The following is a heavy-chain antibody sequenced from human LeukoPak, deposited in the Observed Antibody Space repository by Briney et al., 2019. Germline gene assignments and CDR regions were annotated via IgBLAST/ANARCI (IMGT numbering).Heavy chain of an antibody. CDR2: INHSGST. D-gene: IGHD2-21*02. Sequence: SETLSLTCAVYGGSFSGYYWSWIRQPPGKGLEWIGEINHSGSTNYNPSLKSRVTMSVDTSKNQFSLKLSSVTAADTAVYYCAREGVVVVTAINYFDYWAQGTLVTVSS. V-gene: IGHV4-34*01. J-gene: IGHJ4*02. CDR3: AREGVVVVTAINYFDY. CDR1: GGSFSGYY.